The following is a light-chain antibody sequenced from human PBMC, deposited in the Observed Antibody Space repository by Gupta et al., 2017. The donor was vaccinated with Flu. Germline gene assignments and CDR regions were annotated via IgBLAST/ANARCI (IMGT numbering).Light chain of an antibody. CDR1: ESLFYSDGDSY. CDR2: KAS. J-gene: IGKJ1*01. V-gene: IGKV2-30*01. CDR3: MHSTRWPWT. Sequence: ALMTQSPLSLPVTLGQPASIPCRASESLFYSDGDSYVSWFHQRPGQAPRRLIYKASNRDSGVPDRISGSGSGTDFTLTISRLEAEDVGVYYCMHSTRWPWTFGQGTKVEI.